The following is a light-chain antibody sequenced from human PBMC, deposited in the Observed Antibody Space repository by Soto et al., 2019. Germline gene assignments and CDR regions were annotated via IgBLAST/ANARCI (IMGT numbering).Light chain of an antibody. CDR3: QQYNDWWT. V-gene: IGKV3-15*01. CDR1: QSVSRN. J-gene: IGKJ1*01. Sequence: EVVMTQSPATLSVSPGERATLSWRASQSVSRNLAWYQQNPGQAPRLLIYGASTRATGIPARFSGSGSGTEFTLTISSLQSEDFRVYYCQQYNDWWTFGQGTKVEIE. CDR2: GAS.